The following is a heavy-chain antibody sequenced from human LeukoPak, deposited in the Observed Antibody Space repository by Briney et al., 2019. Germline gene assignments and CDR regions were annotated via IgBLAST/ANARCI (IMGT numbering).Heavy chain of an antibody. CDR2: ISFSGST. Sequence: SETLSLTCTISGGSISNYYWTWIRQPPGKGLEWIGYISFSGSTNYNPSLKSRVTISVDKSKSQFSLKLSSVTAADTAVYYCARKGYTIGSFDYWGQGTLVTVSS. V-gene: IGHV4-59*12. CDR3: ARKGYTIGSFDY. CDR1: GGSISNYY. D-gene: IGHD5-18*01. J-gene: IGHJ4*02.